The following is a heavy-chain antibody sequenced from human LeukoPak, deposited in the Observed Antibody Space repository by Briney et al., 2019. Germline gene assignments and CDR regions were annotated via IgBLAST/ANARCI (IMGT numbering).Heavy chain of an antibody. V-gene: IGHV4-59*12. Sequence: SETLSLTCTVSGGSISDYYWSWLRQPPGKGLQWIGYIYYTGSINYNPSLKSRVTISVDTSKNQLSLKLSSVTAADTAVYYCARGGIYDFWSGYPLGGMDVWGQGTTVTVSS. CDR1: GGSISDYY. CDR2: IYYTGSI. CDR3: ARGGIYDFWSGYPLGGMDV. D-gene: IGHD3-3*01. J-gene: IGHJ6*02.